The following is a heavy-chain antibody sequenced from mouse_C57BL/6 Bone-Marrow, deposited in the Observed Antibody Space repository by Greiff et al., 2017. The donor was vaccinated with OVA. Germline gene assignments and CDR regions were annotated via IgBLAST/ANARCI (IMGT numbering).Heavy chain of an antibody. Sequence: VQLQQSGPELVKPGASVKISCKASGYAFSSSWMNWVKQRPGKGLEWIGRIYPGDGDTNYNGKFKGKATLTADKSSSTAYMQLSSLTSEDSAVYFCARRRLLLRSYYFDYWGQGTTLTVSS. CDR1: GYAFSSSW. V-gene: IGHV1-82*01. J-gene: IGHJ2*01. CDR3: ARRRLLLRSYYFDY. CDR2: IYPGDGDT. D-gene: IGHD1-1*01.